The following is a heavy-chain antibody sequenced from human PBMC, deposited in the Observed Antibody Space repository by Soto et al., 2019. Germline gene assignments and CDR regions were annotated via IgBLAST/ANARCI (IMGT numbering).Heavy chain of an antibody. J-gene: IGHJ4*02. V-gene: IGHV5-51*01. CDR2: IYPADSDT. CDR1: GYNFYTYW. Sequence: EVQLVQSGAEVKKPGESLKISCKGSGYNFYTYWIGWVRQMPGKGLEWMGIIYPADSDTRYNPSFQGQVTISADKSVSTAYLQWSSLEASDTAIYYCARQYAAFDYWGQGTLVTVSS. D-gene: IGHD2-2*01. CDR3: ARQYAAFDY.